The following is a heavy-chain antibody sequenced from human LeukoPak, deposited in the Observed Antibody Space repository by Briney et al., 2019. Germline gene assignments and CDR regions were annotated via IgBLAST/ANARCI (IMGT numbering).Heavy chain of an antibody. J-gene: IGHJ4*02. V-gene: IGHV4-38-2*02. CDR2: IYHSGST. D-gene: IGHD2-15*01. CDR1: GYSISSGYY. Sequence: SETLSLTCTVSGYSISSGYYWGWIRQPPGKGLEWIGSIYHSGSTYYNPSLKSRVTISVDTSKNQFSLKLSSVTAADTAVYYCARDDIVVVAATKAYYFDYWGQGTLVTVSS. CDR3: ARDDIVVVAATKAYYFDY.